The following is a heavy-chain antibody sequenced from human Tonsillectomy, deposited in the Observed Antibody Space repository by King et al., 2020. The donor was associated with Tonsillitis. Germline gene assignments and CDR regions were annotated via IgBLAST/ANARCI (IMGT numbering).Heavy chain of an antibody. CDR2: IKSTTDGGTT. CDR1: GFTFTKAW. J-gene: IGHJ4*02. CDR3: TTDGRLWFGENY. Sequence: VQLVESGGGLVKPGGSLRLSCAVSGFTFTKAWMTWVRQAPGKGLGWGGRIKSTTDGGTTDYAAPVKGRFTISRDDSKNTLYLQMNSLKTEDTGAYFCTTDGRLWFGENYWGQGTLVTVSS. D-gene: IGHD3-10*01. V-gene: IGHV3-15*01.